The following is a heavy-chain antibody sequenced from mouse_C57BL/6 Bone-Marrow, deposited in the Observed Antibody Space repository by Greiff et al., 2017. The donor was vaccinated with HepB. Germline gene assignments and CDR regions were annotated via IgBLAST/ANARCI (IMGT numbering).Heavy chain of an antibody. V-gene: IGHV1-81*01. CDR1: GYTFTSYG. CDR3: ARDYSNGYFDY. J-gene: IGHJ2*01. Sequence: QVQLQQSGAELARPGASVKLSCKASGYTFTSYGISWVKQRTGQGLEWIGEIYPRSGNTYYNEKFKGKATLTADKSSSTAYMELRSLTSEDSTVYFCARDYSNGYFDYWGQGTTLTVSS. D-gene: IGHD2-5*01. CDR2: IYPRSGNT.